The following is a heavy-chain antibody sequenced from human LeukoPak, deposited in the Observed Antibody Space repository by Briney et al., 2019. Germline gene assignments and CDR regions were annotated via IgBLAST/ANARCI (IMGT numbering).Heavy chain of an antibody. J-gene: IGHJ4*02. V-gene: IGHV4-59*08. Sequence: PSETLSLTCTVSGSSMNNYYWTWIRQSPGKGLEWIGYFHYTRNTNYNPSLRGRVTVSADTSKNQFSLKLNSVTAADTAVYYCARRARATAGGDYFDYWGQGTLVTVSS. CDR1: GSSMNNYY. D-gene: IGHD6-13*01. CDR3: ARRARATAGGDYFDY. CDR2: FHYTRNT.